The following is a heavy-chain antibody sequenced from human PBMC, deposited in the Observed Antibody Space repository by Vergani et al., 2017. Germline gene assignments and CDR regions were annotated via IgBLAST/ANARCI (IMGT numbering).Heavy chain of an antibody. CDR3: ARYQSRLSETYGMDV. CDR2: ISSSSSTI. CDR1: GFTFSSYS. V-gene: IGHV3-48*01. D-gene: IGHD2-2*01. Sequence: EEHLVESGGGLVKPGGSLRLSCVASGFTFSSYSMNWVRQAPGKGLEWVSYISSSSSTIYYADSVKGRFTISRDNAKNSLYLQMNSLRAEDTAVYYCARYQSRLSETYGMDVWGQGTTVTVSS. J-gene: IGHJ6*02.